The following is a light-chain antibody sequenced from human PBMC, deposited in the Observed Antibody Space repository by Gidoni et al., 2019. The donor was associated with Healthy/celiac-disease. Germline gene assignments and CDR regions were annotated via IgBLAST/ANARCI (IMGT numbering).Light chain of an antibody. CDR2: SNN. CDR1: SSNLGSNT. J-gene: IGLJ2*01. Sequence: QSVLTQPPSASGTPGQRVTISCSGSSSNLGSNTVNWYQQLPGTAPKPLLYSNNQRPSGVPDRFSGSKSGTSASLAISGLQSEDEADYYCAAWDDSLNGLVFGGGTKLTVL. V-gene: IGLV1-44*01. CDR3: AAWDDSLNGLV.